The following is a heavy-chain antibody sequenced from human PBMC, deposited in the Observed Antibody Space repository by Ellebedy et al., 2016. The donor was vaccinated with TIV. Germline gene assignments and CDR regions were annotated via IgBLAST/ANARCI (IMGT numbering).Heavy chain of an antibody. V-gene: IGHV3-30-3*01. Sequence: GESLKISCAASGFTFSDYTMFWVRQAPGTGLEWVAVVSYDGSTKFYADSVKGRFTISRDNSKNTLYLQMNSLRAEDTAVYYCARRRDSNHYDSRDAFDIWGQGTMVTVSS. CDR2: VSYDGSTK. CDR1: GFTFSDYT. J-gene: IGHJ3*02. D-gene: IGHD3-22*01. CDR3: ARRRDSNHYDSRDAFDI.